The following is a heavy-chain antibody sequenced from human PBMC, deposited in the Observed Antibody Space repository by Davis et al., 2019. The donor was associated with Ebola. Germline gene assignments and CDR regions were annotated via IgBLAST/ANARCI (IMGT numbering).Heavy chain of an antibody. CDR1: GYSISTDYY. D-gene: IGHD7-27*01. CDR3: AKDTWGSRLYYFDY. CDR2: ISQRGSS. Sequence: SETLSLTCTVSGYSISTDYYWGWIRQPPGKGLEWIGVISQRGSSYHSPSLKSRVTMSVDTSRNQLSLNLKSVTAADTAIYYCAKDTWGSRLYYFDYWGQGTLVTVSS. J-gene: IGHJ4*02. V-gene: IGHV4-38-2*02.